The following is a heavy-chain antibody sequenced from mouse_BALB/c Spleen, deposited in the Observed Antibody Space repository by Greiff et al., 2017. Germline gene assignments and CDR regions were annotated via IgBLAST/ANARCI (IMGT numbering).Heavy chain of an antibody. D-gene: IGHD1-1*01. CDR1: GYTFTSYV. V-gene: IGHV1-14*01. CDR2: INPYNDGT. Sequence: VQLQQSGPELVKPGASVKMSCKAYGYTFTSYVMHWVKQKPGQGLEWIGYINPYNDGTKYNEKFKGKATLTSDKSSSTAYMELSSLTSEDSAVYYCARGGDYYGSSYADYWGQGTTLTVSS. CDR3: ARGGDYYGSSYADY. J-gene: IGHJ2*01.